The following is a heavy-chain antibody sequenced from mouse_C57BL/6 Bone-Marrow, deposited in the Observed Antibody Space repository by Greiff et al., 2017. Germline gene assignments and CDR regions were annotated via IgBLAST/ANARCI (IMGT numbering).Heavy chain of an antibody. CDR1: GFTFSSYA. CDR3: TRERIYYGYDRGYWYFDV. V-gene: IGHV5-9-1*02. D-gene: IGHD2-2*01. Sequence: EVKLMESGEGLVKPGGSLKLSCAASGFTFSSYAMSWVRQTPEKRLEWVAYISSGGDYIYYADTVKGRFTISRDNARNTLYLQMSSLKSEDTAMYYCTRERIYYGYDRGYWYFDVWGTGTTVTVSS. J-gene: IGHJ1*03. CDR2: ISSGGDYI.